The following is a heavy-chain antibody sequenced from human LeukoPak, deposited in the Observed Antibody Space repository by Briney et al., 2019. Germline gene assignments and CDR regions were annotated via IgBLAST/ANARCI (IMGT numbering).Heavy chain of an antibody. V-gene: IGHV4-34*01. CDR2: INHSGST. CDR1: GGSFSGYY. Sequence: KPSETLSLTCAVYGGSFSGYYWNWIRQPPGKGLEWIGEINHSGSTNYIPPLKSRVTISVDTSKNQFSLKLSSVTAADTAVYYCARTEPITIFGVVITYAYFDYWGQGTLVTVSS. J-gene: IGHJ4*02. D-gene: IGHD3-3*01. CDR3: ARTEPITIFGVVITYAYFDY.